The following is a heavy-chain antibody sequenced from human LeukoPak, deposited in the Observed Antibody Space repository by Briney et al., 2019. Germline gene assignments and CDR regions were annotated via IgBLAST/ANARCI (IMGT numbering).Heavy chain of an antibody. CDR1: GGSFSGYY. CDR3: ATNDCSSTSCPDDY. Sequence: SETLSLTCAVYGGSFSGYYWSWIRQPPGKGLEWIGEINHSGSTNYNPSLKSRVTISVGTSKNQFSLKLSSVTAADTAVYYCATNDCSSTSCPDDYWGQGTLVTVSS. CDR2: INHSGST. D-gene: IGHD2-2*01. J-gene: IGHJ4*02. V-gene: IGHV4-34*01.